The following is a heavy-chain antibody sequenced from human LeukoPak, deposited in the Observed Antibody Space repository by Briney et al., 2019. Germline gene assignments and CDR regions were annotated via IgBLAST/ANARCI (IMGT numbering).Heavy chain of an antibody. D-gene: IGHD6-13*01. CDR3: ARGHSSSWYAGNWFDP. CDR2: INPNSGGT. Sequence: GASVKVSCKASGCTFTSYYMHWVRQAPGQGLEWMGRINPNSGGTNYAQKFQGRVTMTRDTSISTAYMELSRLRSDDTAVYYCARGHSSSWYAGNWFDPWGQGTLVTVSS. J-gene: IGHJ5*02. V-gene: IGHV1-2*06. CDR1: GCTFTSYY.